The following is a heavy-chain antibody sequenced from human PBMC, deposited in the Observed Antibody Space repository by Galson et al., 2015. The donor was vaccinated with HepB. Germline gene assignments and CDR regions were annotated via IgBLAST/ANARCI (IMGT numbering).Heavy chain of an antibody. CDR1: GFTFSSYA. CDR3: ARDSALYSTNGGIDY. Sequence: SLRLSCAASGFTFSSYAIHWVRQAPGKGLEWVTVISYDGSNTYYADSVKGRFTISRDNSKNTLYLQMNSLRAEDTAVYYCARDSALYSTNGGIDYWGQGTLVTVSS. D-gene: IGHD2-8*01. V-gene: IGHV3-30*04. J-gene: IGHJ4*02. CDR2: ISYDGSNT.